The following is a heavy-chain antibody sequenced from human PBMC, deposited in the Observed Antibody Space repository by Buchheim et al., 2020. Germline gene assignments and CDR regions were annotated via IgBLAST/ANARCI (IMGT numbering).Heavy chain of an antibody. CDR2: IKRVSDGATR. CDR1: GFPFSNAW. CDR3: TTSVTVTGTTEY. Sequence: EVQLVESGGGLVKPGGSLRVSCAASGFPFSNAWMNWVRQAPGKGLEWVGRIKRVSDGATREYAAPVRGRFTISRDDSTNTLSLQMNSLKTEDTAVYYCTTSVTVTGTTEYWGQGTL. D-gene: IGHD1-1*01. V-gene: IGHV3-15*07. J-gene: IGHJ4*02.